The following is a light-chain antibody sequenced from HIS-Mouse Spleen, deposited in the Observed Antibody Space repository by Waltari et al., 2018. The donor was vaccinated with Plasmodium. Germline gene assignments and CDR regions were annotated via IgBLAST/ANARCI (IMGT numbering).Light chain of an antibody. CDR1: ALPTKY. J-gene: IGLJ3*02. CDR3: YSTDSSGNHRV. CDR2: EDS. Sequence: VSPGQPARITCSGDALPTKYAYWYQQKSGQAPGLVIYEDSKRPSGIPERFSGSSSGTMATLTISGAQVEDEADYYCYSTDSSGNHRVFGGGTKLTVL. V-gene: IGLV3-10*01.